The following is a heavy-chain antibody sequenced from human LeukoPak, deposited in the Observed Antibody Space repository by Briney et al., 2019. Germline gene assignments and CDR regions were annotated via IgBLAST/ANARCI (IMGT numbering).Heavy chain of an antibody. CDR3: AATYEARRDFDY. V-gene: IGHV1-69*06. Sequence: ASVKASCKASGYTFTSYAMHWVRQAPGQGLEWMGGIIPIFGTANYAQKFQGRVTITADKSTSTAYMELSSLRSEDTAVYYCAATYEARRDFDYWGQGTLVTVSS. J-gene: IGHJ4*02. CDR2: IIPIFGTA. D-gene: IGHD5-12*01. CDR1: GYTFTSYA.